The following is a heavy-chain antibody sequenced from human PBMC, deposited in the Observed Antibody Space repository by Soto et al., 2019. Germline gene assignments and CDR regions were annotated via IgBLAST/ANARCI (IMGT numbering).Heavy chain of an antibody. V-gene: IGHV3-23*01. CDR2: ISGSGGST. Sequence: GGSLRLSCAASGFTFSTYAMSWVRQAPGKGLEWVSAISGSGGSTYYADSVKGRFTISRDNSKNTLYLQMNSLRAEDTAVYYCAGRPIAVAGTPFDYWGQGTLVTVSS. J-gene: IGHJ4*02. D-gene: IGHD6-19*01. CDR3: AGRPIAVAGTPFDY. CDR1: GFTFSTYA.